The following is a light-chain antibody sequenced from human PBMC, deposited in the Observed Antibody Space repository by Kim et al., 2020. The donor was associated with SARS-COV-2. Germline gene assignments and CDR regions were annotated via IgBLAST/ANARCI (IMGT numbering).Light chain of an antibody. CDR2: YNT. Sequence: SYVLTQPPSVSVAPGKTASITCGGNDIGSKSVHWYQQRPGQAPVLVLYYNTDRPSGIPERFSGSNSGNTATLTINRVEAGDEADYYCQVWDISSDHYVFGTGTKVTVL. V-gene: IGLV3-21*04. CDR3: QVWDISSDHYV. J-gene: IGLJ1*01. CDR1: DIGSKS.